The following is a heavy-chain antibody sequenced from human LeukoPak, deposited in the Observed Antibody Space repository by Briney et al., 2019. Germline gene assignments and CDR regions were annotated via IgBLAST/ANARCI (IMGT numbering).Heavy chain of an antibody. D-gene: IGHD2-2*02. CDR2: IYYSGST. J-gene: IGHJ6*02. V-gene: IGHV4-39*01. CDR1: GGSISSSSYS. CDR3: ASLVPAAIHTNYYYGMDV. Sequence: SETLSLTCTVSGGSISSSSYSWGWIRQPPGKGLEWIGSIYYSGSTYYNPSLKSRVTISVDTSKNQFSLKLSSVTAADTAVYYCASLVPAAIHTNYYYGMDVWGQGTTVTVSS.